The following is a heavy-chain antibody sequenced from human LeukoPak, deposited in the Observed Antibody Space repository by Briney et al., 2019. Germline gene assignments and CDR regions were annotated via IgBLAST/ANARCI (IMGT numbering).Heavy chain of an antibody. CDR3: ARSPIAAAGMGDFDY. CDR1: GDSISTYY. J-gene: IGHJ4*02. D-gene: IGHD6-13*01. CDR2: IYYSGST. V-gene: IGHV4-59*01. Sequence: PSETLSLTCTVSGDSISTYYWSWIRQPPGKGLEWIGYIYYSGSTNYNPSLKSRVTMSVDTSKNQFSLKMSSVTAADTAFYYCARSPIAAAGMGDFDYWGQGTLVTVSS.